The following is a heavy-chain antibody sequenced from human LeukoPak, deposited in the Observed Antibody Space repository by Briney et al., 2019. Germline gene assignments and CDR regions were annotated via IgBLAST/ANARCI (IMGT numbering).Heavy chain of an antibody. CDR3: ARRTYGDYVDY. V-gene: IGHV1-69*05. Sequence: SVKVSCKASGGTFSSYTISWVRQAPGQGLEWMGGIIPIFGTANYAQKFEGRVTITTDESTSTAYMELSSLRSEDTAVYYCARRTYGDYVDYWGQGTLVTVSS. CDR2: IIPIFGTA. D-gene: IGHD4-17*01. J-gene: IGHJ4*02. CDR1: GGTFSSYT.